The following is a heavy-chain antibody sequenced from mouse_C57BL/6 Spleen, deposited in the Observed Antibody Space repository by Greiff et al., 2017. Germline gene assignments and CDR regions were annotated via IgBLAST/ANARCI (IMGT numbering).Heavy chain of an antibody. CDR1: GYTFTDYE. CDR3: TRSHPLMLLRYFDV. J-gene: IGHJ1*03. V-gene: IGHV1-15*01. CDR2: IDPETGGT. D-gene: IGHD2-12*01. Sequence: VKLMESGAELVRPGASVTLSCKASGYTFTDYEMHWVKQTPVHGLEWIGAIDPETGGTAYNQKFKGKAILTADKSSSTAYMELRSLTSEDSAVYYCTRSHPLMLLRYFDVWGTGTTVTVSS.